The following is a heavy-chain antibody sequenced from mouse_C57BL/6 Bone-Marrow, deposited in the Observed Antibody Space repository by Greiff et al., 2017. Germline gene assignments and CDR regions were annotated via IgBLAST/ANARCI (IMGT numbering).Heavy chain of an antibody. V-gene: IGHV1-26*01. Sequence: EVQLQQSGPELVKPGASVKISCKASGYTFTDYYMNWVKQSHGKSLEWIGDINPNNGGTSYNQKFKGKATLTVDKSSSTAYMELRSLTSEDSAVYYCARGGASRGWLLWYFDVWGTGTTVTVAS. D-gene: IGHD2-3*01. CDR1: GYTFTDYY. CDR2: INPNNGGT. J-gene: IGHJ1*03. CDR3: ARGGASRGWLLWYFDV.